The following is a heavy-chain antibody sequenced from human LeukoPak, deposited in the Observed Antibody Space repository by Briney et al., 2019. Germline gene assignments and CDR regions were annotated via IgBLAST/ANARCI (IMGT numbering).Heavy chain of an antibody. J-gene: IGHJ4*02. CDR2: ISGSGGST. CDR3: AKDIGSYYHY. V-gene: IGHV3-23*01. CDR1: GFTFSSYG. Sequence: GGSLRLSCAASGFTFSSYGMSWVGQAPGKGLEWVSAISGSGGSTYYADSVKGRFTISRDNSENTLYLQMNSLRAEDTAVYYCAKDIGSYYHYWGQGILVTVSS. D-gene: IGHD3-10*01.